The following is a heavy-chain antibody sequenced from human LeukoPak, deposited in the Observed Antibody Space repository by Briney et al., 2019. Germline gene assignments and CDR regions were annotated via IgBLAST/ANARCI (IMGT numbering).Heavy chain of an antibody. V-gene: IGHV1-18*04. CDR3: ARVRAGTYDILTGSSLYNWFDP. Sequence: ASVKVSCKASGYTFTGYYMHWVRQAPGQGLEWMGWISAYNGNTNYAQKLQGRVTMTTDTSTSTAYMELRSLRSDDTAVYYCARVRAGTYDILTGSSLYNWFDPWGQGTLVTVSS. J-gene: IGHJ5*02. CDR2: ISAYNGNT. D-gene: IGHD3-9*01. CDR1: GYTFTGYY.